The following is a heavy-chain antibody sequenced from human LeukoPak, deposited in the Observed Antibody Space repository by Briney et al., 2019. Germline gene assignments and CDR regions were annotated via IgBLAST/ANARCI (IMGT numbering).Heavy chain of an antibody. J-gene: IGHJ4*02. Sequence: SVKVTCKAPEGTLSSYALSWVRQAPGQGLEWMGRISPVLTLTNYEQKFQDRLTIIADKATSTAYMELTNLTSADTAVYFCARGSGSGNYALGRWGQGTLVTVSS. V-gene: IGHV1-69*04. CDR2: ISPVLTLT. CDR1: EGTLSSYA. CDR3: ARGSGSGNYALGR. D-gene: IGHD3-10*01.